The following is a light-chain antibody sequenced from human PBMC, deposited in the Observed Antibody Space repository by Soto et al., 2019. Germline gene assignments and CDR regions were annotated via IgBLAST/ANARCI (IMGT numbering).Light chain of an antibody. CDR2: DVS. CDR3: QQLNAYPLT. Sequence: DIQMTQSPSTLSASVVDRVTITCRASQSISNWLAWYQQKPGKAPTLLIYDVSRLESEVPSRFSGSGSGTEFTLTINSLQPEDIATYYCQQLNAYPLTCGQGTRREIK. V-gene: IGKV1-5*01. CDR1: QSISNW. J-gene: IGKJ5*01.